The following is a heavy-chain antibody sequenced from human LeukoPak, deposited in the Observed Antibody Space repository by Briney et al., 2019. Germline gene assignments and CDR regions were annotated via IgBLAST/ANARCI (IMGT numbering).Heavy chain of an antibody. CDR1: GFTFSSYG. CDR2: LSYDGSNK. Sequence: GGSLRLSCAASGFTFSSYGMHWVRQAPGKGLEWVAVLSYDGSNKYYADSVKGRFTISRDNSKNTLYLQMNSLRAEDTAVYYCAKDIRDYDFWSGYYYYYYGMDVWGQGTTVTVSS. V-gene: IGHV3-30*18. D-gene: IGHD3-3*01. J-gene: IGHJ6*02. CDR3: AKDIRDYDFWSGYYYYYYGMDV.